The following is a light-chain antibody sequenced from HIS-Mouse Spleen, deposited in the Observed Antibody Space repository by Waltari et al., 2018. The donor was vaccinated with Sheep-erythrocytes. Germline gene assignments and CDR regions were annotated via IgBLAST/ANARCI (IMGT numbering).Light chain of an antibody. V-gene: IGLV2-11*01. CDR3: CSYAGSYTFWV. CDR2: EVS. J-gene: IGLJ3*02. CDR1: SSDVGGYNY. Sequence: QSALTQPRSVSGSPGQSVTISCTGTSSDVGGYNYVPWYQQHPGKAHKLRIYEVSKRPSGVPDRFSGSKSGNTASLTISGLQAEDEADYYCCSYAGSYTFWVFGGGTKLTVL.